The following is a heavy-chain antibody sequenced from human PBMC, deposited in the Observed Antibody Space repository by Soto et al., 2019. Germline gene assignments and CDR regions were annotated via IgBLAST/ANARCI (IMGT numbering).Heavy chain of an antibody. CDR1: GFTFSSYW. V-gene: IGHV3-7*01. CDR2: IKQDGSEK. Sequence: EVQLVESGGGLVQPGGSLRLSCAASGFTFSSYWMSWVRQAPGKGLEWVANIKQDGSEKYYVDSVKGRFTISRDNAKNSLYLQMNSLRAEDTAVYYCARVLKQWLNAFDIWGQGTMVTVSS. CDR3: ARVLKQWLNAFDI. D-gene: IGHD6-19*01. J-gene: IGHJ3*02.